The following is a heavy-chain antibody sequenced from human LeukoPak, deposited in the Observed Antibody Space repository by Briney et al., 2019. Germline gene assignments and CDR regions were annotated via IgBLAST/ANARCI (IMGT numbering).Heavy chain of an antibody. CDR3: ASVPAAIDYYYYMDV. J-gene: IGHJ6*03. V-gene: IGHV4-59*12. CDR2: IYHSGST. D-gene: IGHD2-2*02. CDR1: GGSISSYY. Sequence: SGTLSLTCTVSGGSISSYYWSWIRQPPGKGLEWIGYIYHSGSTYYNPSLKSRVTISVDRSKNQFSLKLTSVTAADTAVYYCASVPAAIDYYYYMDVWGKGTTVTVSS.